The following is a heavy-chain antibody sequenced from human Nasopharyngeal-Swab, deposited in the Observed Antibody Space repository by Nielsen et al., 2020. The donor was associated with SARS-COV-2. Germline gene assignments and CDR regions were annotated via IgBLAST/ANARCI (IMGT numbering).Heavy chain of an antibody. Sequence: ASVKVSCKASGYTFTSYDINWVRQATGQGLKWMGWMNPNSGNTGYAQKFQGRVTITADESTSTAYMELSSLRSEDTAVYYCARVGDYADFDYWGQGTLVTVSS. CDR2: MNPNSGNT. CDR3: ARVGDYADFDY. J-gene: IGHJ4*02. CDR1: GYTFTSYD. V-gene: IGHV1-8*01. D-gene: IGHD4-17*01.